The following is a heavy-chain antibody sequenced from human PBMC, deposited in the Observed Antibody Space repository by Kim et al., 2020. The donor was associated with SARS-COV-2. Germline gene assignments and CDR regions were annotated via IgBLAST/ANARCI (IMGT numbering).Heavy chain of an antibody. CDR1: GGSISSYY. Sequence: SETLSLTCTVSGGSISSYYWSWIRQPPGKGLEWIGYIYYSGSTNYNPSLKSRVTISVDTSKNQFSLKLSSVTAADTAVYYCARLPPSYYYDSSGYYFPDAFDIWGQGTMVTVSS. CDR2: IYYSGST. CDR3: ARLPPSYYYDSSGYYFPDAFDI. V-gene: IGHV4-59*08. D-gene: IGHD3-22*01. J-gene: IGHJ3*02.